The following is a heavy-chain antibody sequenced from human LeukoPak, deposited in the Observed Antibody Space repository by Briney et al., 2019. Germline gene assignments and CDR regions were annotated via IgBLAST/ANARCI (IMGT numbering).Heavy chain of an antibody. CDR3: TTGRGAFDI. CDR1: GFSFSIAW. D-gene: IGHD3-10*01. V-gene: IGHV3-15*01. Sequence: PGGSLRLSCAASGFSFSIAWMDWVRQAPGKGLEWVGRIKSKTDGGTTDYAAPVRGRFTISRDDSKTTLDLQMNSLKSEDTAVYYCTTGRGAFDIWGQGTMVTVSS. J-gene: IGHJ3*02. CDR2: IKSKTDGGTT.